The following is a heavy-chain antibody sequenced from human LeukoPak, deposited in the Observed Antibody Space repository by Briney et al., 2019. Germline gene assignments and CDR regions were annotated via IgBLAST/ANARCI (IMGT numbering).Heavy chain of an antibody. CDR2: IHPRDSDT. CDR3: ARGIEAAAVTEFDY. Sequence: GESLKISCKGSGYIFTASWIGWVRQMPGKGLEWMGTIHPRDSDTRYKPSFQGQVTLSADKSISIAYLQWNSLKATDTAMYYCARGIEAAAVTEFDYWGQGTLVTVSS. J-gene: IGHJ4*02. V-gene: IGHV5-51*01. CDR1: GYIFTASW. D-gene: IGHD6-13*01.